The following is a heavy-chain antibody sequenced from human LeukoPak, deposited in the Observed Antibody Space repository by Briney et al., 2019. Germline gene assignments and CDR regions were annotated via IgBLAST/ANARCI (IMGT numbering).Heavy chain of an antibody. J-gene: IGHJ3*02. Sequence: PGGSLRLSCAASGFTFSSYAMSWVRQAPGKGLEWVSAISGSGGNTYYADSVKGRFTISRDNSKNTLYLQMNSLRAEDTAVYYCAKDSRSPHTYYDSSGYYVRGAFDIWGQGTMVTVSS. CDR3: AKDSRSPHTYYDSSGYYVRGAFDI. CDR2: ISGSGGNT. D-gene: IGHD3-22*01. CDR1: GFTFSSYA. V-gene: IGHV3-23*01.